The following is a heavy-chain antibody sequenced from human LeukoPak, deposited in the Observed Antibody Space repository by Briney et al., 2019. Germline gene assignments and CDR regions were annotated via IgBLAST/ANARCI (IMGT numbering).Heavy chain of an antibody. D-gene: IGHD3-22*01. J-gene: IGHJ3*02. V-gene: IGHV4-59*01. CDR2: IYYSGST. Sequence: KPSETLSLTCTVSGGSISNYYWSWIRQPPGKGLEWIGYIYYSGSTNYNPSLKSRVTISLDTSQNQFSLKLSSVTAADTAVYYCARAQYYYDTSGYYNDAFDIWGQGTMVTVSS. CDR1: GGSISNYY. CDR3: ARAQYYYDTSGYYNDAFDI.